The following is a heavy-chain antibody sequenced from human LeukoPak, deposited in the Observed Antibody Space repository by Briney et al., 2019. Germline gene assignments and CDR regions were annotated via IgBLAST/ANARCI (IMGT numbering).Heavy chain of an antibody. Sequence: GESLKISCKGSGYTFISYWIGWVRQMPGKGLEWIGIIYPSDSDTRYSPSFQGQVTISVDKSITTAYLQWSSLKASATAMYYCARIEGNYYYYMDVWGKGTTVTVSS. V-gene: IGHV5-51*01. CDR3: ARIEGNYYYYMDV. CDR2: IYPSDSDT. J-gene: IGHJ6*03. CDR1: GYTFISYW.